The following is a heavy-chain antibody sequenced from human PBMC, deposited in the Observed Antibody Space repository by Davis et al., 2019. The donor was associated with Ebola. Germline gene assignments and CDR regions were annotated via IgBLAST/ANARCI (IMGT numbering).Heavy chain of an antibody. CDR1: GGTFSSYA. J-gene: IGHJ4*02. V-gene: IGHV1-69*13. D-gene: IGHD3-22*01. CDR2: IIPVFGIP. Sequence: SVTVSCQASGGTFSSYAISWVRQAPGQGLDWMGGIIPVFGIPKYAQKFQGRVTITADESTSTAYMELSSLRSEDTAVYYCARDRYSDGSGYFFEQSHWGQGTLVTVSS. CDR3: ARDRYSDGSGYFFEQSH.